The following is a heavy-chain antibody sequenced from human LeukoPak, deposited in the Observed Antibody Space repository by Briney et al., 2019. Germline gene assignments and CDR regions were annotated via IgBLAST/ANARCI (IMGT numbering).Heavy chain of an antibody. D-gene: IGHD3-22*01. J-gene: IGHJ4*02. CDR3: ARSGDDDSSGWYFDY. CDR2: IKQDGSEK. V-gene: IGHV3-7*03. Sequence: PGGSLRLSCAASGFTFSSYWMSWVRQAPGKGLEWVANIKQDGSEKYYVDSVKGRFTISRDNAKNSLYLQMNSLRAEDTALYYCARSGDDDSSGWYFDYWGQGTLVTVSS. CDR1: GFTFSSYW.